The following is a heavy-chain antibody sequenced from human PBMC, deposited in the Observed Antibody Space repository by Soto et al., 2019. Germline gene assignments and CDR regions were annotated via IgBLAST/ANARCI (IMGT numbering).Heavy chain of an antibody. D-gene: IGHD2-8*01. V-gene: IGHV4-59*08. CDR3: ARQDIVLMVYANDY. Sequence: PSETLSLTCTVSGGSIHSYFWSWIRQPPGKGLEWIGYIYHSGSTYYNPSLKSRVTISVDRSKNQFSLKLSSVTAADTAVYYCARQDIVLMVYANDYWGQGTLVTVS. CDR2: IYHSGST. CDR1: GGSIHSYF. J-gene: IGHJ4*02.